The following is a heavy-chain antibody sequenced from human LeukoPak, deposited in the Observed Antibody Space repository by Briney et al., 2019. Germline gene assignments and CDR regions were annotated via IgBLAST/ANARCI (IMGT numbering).Heavy chain of an antibody. V-gene: IGHV4-4*02. Sequence: PSGTLSLTCGVSGGSISGTNWWSWVRQPPGQGLEWIGEISLAGQTNYDPSLNGRVTMSLDKSSNQFSLHLTSVTAADTATYFRSRESGLFCPFGYWGQGTLVIVSS. CDR1: GGSISGTNW. CDR2: ISLAGQT. CDR3: SRESGLFCPFGY. J-gene: IGHJ4*02. D-gene: IGHD1-26*01.